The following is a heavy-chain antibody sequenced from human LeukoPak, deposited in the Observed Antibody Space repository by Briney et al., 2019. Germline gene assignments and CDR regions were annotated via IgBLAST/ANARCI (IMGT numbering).Heavy chain of an antibody. CDR3: ARDSGTTGEVKFDH. J-gene: IGHJ5*02. Sequence: SETLSLTCTVSGGSISSYYWSWLRQPAGKGLEWIGRIYTSGSTNYNPSLKSRVTMSVDTSKNQFSLKLSSVTAADTAVYYCARDSGTTGEVKFDHWGQGTLVTVSS. V-gene: IGHV4-4*07. D-gene: IGHD3-10*01. CDR2: IYTSGST. CDR1: GGSISSYY.